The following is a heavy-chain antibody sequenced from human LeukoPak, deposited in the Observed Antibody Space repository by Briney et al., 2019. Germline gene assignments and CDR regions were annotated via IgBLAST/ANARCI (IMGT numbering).Heavy chain of an antibody. Sequence: APVKLSCTASGYTFTSYGITWVRQAPGQGREWMGWISAYNGNTNYAQKLQGRVTMTTDTSTSTAYMELRSLRSDDTAVYYCAREVLYSGSSLFDYWGQGTLVTVSS. CDR3: AREVLYSGSSLFDY. V-gene: IGHV1-18*01. D-gene: IGHD1-26*01. J-gene: IGHJ4*02. CDR1: GYTFTSYG. CDR2: ISAYNGNT.